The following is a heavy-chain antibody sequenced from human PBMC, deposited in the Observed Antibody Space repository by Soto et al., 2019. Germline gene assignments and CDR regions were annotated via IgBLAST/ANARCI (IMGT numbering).Heavy chain of an antibody. CDR2: INPNSGGT. D-gene: IGHD5-12*01. J-gene: IGHJ6*03. CDR3: ARGGVATITYYYYYMDV. V-gene: IGHV1-2*04. Sequence: ASVKVSCKASGYTFTGYYMHWVRQAPGQGLEWMGWINPNSGGTNYAQKFQGWVTMTRDTSISTAYMELSRLRSDDTAVYYCARGGVATITYYYYYMDVWGKGTTVTVS. CDR1: GYTFTGYY.